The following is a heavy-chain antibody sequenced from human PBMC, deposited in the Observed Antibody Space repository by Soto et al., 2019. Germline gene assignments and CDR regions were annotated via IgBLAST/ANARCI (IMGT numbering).Heavy chain of an antibody. V-gene: IGHV4-31*03. J-gene: IGHJ4*02. D-gene: IGHD4-17*01. CDR2: IYYSGST. Sequence: PSETLSLTCTVSGASISSGGYYWTWIRQHPGKGLEWIGYIYYSGSTYYNPSLESRVTISVDTSKNQFSLKLSSVTAADTAVYYCARGDYDYYFDHWGQGTLVTVSS. CDR3: ARGDYDYYFDH. CDR1: GASISSGGYY.